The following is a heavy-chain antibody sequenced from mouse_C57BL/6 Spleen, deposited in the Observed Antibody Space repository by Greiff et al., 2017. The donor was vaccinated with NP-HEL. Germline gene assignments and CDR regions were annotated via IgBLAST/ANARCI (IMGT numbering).Heavy chain of an antibody. V-gene: IGHV8-12*01. CDR2: IYWDDDK. Sequence: QVQLKVSGPGILQSSQTLSLTCSFSGFSLSTSGMGVSWIRQPSGKGLEWLAHIYWDDDKRYNPSLKSRLTISKDTSRNQVFLKITSVDTADTATYYCAPVQFITTVNWYFDVWGTGTTVTVSS. CDR1: GFSLSTSGMG. D-gene: IGHD1-1*01. J-gene: IGHJ1*03. CDR3: APVQFITTVNWYFDV.